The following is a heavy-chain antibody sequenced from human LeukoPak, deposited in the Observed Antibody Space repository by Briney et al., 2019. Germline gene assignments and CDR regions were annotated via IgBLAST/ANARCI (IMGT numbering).Heavy chain of an antibody. Sequence: GASVKVSCKASGGTFSSYAISWVRQAPGQGLEWMGGVIPIFGTANYAQKFQGRVTITADESTSTAYMELSSLRSEDTAVYYCARPNTAGAFDIWGQGTMVTVSS. D-gene: IGHD2-2*02. CDR2: VIPIFGTA. J-gene: IGHJ3*02. V-gene: IGHV1-69*01. CDR1: GGTFSSYA. CDR3: ARPNTAGAFDI.